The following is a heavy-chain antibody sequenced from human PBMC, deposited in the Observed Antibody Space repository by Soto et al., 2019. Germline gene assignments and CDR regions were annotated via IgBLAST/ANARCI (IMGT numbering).Heavy chain of an antibody. CDR3: ARGRGEVDY. V-gene: IGHV4-34*01. J-gene: IGHJ4*02. Sequence: XGTLSLTCAVYVGSFNDYYWNWIRQPPGKGLEWIGEIKHGGSTNYNPSLKTRVTMSLDTSKNQVSLKLTSVTAADTAVYYCARGRGEVDYWGQGTQVTVSS. CDR2: IKHGGST. D-gene: IGHD3-16*01. CDR1: VGSFNDYY.